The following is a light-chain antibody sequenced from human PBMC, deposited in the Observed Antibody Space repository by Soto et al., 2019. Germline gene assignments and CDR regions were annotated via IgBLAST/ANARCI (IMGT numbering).Light chain of an antibody. Sequence: EIVSTQSPGTLSLSPGERATLSCRASQSVSSNYLAWYQQKPGQAPRLLIYGASSRATGIPDRFSGSGSGTDFTLTISRLEPEDFAVYYCQQYGNSPQTFGQGTKVDIK. V-gene: IGKV3-20*01. CDR1: QSVSSNY. CDR3: QQYGNSPQT. J-gene: IGKJ1*01. CDR2: GAS.